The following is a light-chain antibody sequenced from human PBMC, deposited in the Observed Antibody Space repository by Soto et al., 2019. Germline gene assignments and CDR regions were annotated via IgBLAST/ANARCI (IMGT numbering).Light chain of an antibody. Sequence: QSALTQPASVSGSPGQWITISCTGTSSDVGSYNHVSWYQQHPGKAPKLMIYEGSKRPSGVSNRFSGSKSGNTASLTISGLQAEDEADYYCCSYAGSVVFGGGTKLTVL. V-gene: IGLV2-23*01. CDR3: CSYAGSVV. CDR1: SSDVGSYNH. CDR2: EGS. J-gene: IGLJ2*01.